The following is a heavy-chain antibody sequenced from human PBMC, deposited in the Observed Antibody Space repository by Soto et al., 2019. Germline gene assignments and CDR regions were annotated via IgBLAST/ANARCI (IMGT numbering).Heavy chain of an antibody. CDR1: GYTFTSYG. V-gene: IGHV1-18*01. CDR3: ATADYDFWSGYLPAV. CDR2: ISAYNGNT. J-gene: IGHJ6*02. D-gene: IGHD3-3*01. Sequence: GASVKVSCKASGYTFTSYGISWVRQAPGQGLEWMGWISAYNGNTNYAQKLQGRVTMTTDTSASTAYMELRSLRSDDTAVYYCATADYDFWSGYLPAVWGQGTTVTVS.